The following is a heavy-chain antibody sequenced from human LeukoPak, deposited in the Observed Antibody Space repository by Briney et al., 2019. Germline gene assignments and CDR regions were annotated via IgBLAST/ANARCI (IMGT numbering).Heavy chain of an antibody. Sequence: HPGGSLRLSCAASGFTFSSYAMSWVRQAPGKGLEWVSAISGSGGSTYYADSVKGRFTISRDNAKNSLYLQMSSLRAEDTAVYYCARGGSYGSNWGQGTLVTVSS. CDR1: GFTFSSYA. D-gene: IGHD5-18*01. J-gene: IGHJ4*02. V-gene: IGHV3-23*01. CDR3: ARGGSYGSN. CDR2: ISGSGGST.